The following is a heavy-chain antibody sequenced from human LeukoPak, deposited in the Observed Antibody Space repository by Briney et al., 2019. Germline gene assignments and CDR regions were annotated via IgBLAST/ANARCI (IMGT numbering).Heavy chain of an antibody. CDR2: FDPEDGET. D-gene: IGHD3-10*01. CDR1: GYTLTELS. J-gene: IGHJ6*03. Sequence: ASVKVSCKVSGYTLTELSMHWVRQAPGKGLEWMGGFDPEDGETIYAQNLQGRVTMTTDTSTTTAYMELGSLRSDDTAVYYCARGFGSGSYYYYMDVWGKGTTVTVSS. CDR3: ARGFGSGSYYYYMDV. V-gene: IGHV1-24*01.